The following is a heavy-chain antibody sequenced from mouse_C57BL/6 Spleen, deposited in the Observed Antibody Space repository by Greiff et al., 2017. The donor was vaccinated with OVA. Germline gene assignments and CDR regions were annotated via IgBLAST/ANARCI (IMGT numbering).Heavy chain of an antibody. Sequence: EVQLVESGGGLVKPGGSLKLSCAASGFTFSDYGMHWVRQAPEKGLEWVAYISSGSSTIYYADTVKGRFTISRDNAKNTLFLQMTSLRSEDTAMYYCARERYYGSSPWFAYWGQGTLVTVSA. CDR3: ARERYYGSSPWFAY. J-gene: IGHJ3*01. CDR2: ISSGSSTI. V-gene: IGHV5-17*01. CDR1: GFTFSDYG. D-gene: IGHD1-1*01.